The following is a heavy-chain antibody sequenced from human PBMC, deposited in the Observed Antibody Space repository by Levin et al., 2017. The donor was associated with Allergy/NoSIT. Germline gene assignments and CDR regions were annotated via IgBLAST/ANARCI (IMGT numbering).Heavy chain of an antibody. J-gene: IGHJ4*02. Sequence: PGGSLRLSCAASGFTFSSYWMTWVRQAPGKGLEWVANIKQDGSEKYYVDSVKGRFTISRDNAKNSLYLQMNSLRAEDTAVYYCARDGYRSRVTFDYWGQGTLVTVSS. CDR1: GFTFSSYW. D-gene: IGHD3-16*02. CDR2: IKQDGSEK. V-gene: IGHV3-7*01. CDR3: ARDGYRSRVTFDY.